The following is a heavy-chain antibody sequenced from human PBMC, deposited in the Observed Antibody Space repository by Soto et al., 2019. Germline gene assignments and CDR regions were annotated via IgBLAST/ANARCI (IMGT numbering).Heavy chain of an antibody. CDR1: GFTFSSYT. Sequence: EVQLLESGGGLVQPGGSLRLSCAASGFTFSSYTMNWVRQAPGKGLEWVSGINSGGRTYYADSVKGRFTISRDDSKNTLYLQIIILGAEDTAVYYCAKDLRPDGVWDFDYWGQGTLVTVSS. J-gene: IGHJ4*02. D-gene: IGHD4-17*01. V-gene: IGHV3-23*01. CDR2: INSGGRT. CDR3: AKDLRPDGVWDFDY.